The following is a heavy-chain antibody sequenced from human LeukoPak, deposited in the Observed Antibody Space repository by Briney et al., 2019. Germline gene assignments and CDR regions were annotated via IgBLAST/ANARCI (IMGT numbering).Heavy chain of an antibody. Sequence: ASVKVSCKASGYTFTGYYMHWVRQAPGQGLEWMGWINPNSGGTNYAQKFQGRVTMTRDTSISTAYMKLSRLRSDDTAVYYCARDGDIVVVPAAILDYWGQGTLVTVSS. V-gene: IGHV1-2*02. D-gene: IGHD2-2*02. CDR1: GYTFTGYY. CDR3: ARDGDIVVVPAAILDY. CDR2: INPNSGGT. J-gene: IGHJ4*02.